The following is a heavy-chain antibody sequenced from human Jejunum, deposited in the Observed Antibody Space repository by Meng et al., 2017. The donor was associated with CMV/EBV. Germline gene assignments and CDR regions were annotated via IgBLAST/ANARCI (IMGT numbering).Heavy chain of an antibody. CDR2: ISAYNGNT. V-gene: IGHV1-18*01. D-gene: IGHD6-13*01. CDR3: AASSSSWYQNWFDP. J-gene: IGHJ5*02. CDR1: GYTFTSYG. Sequence: VQVVQFGAEVKKPGASVKVSCKASGYTFTSYGISWVRQAPGQGLEWMGWISAYNGNTNYAQKLQGRVTMTTDTSTSTAYMELRSLRSDDTAVYYCAASSSSWYQNWFDPWGQGTLVTVSS.